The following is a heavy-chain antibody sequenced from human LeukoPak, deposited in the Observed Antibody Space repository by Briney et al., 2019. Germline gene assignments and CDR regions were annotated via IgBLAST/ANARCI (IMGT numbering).Heavy chain of an antibody. D-gene: IGHD1-26*01. V-gene: IGHV4-59*01. Sequence: SETLSLTCTVSGGSISSYYRSWIRQPPGKGLEWIGYIYYSGSTNYNPSLKSRVTISVDTSKNQFSLKLSSVTAADTAVYYCARSSIVGATGSFDIWGQGTMVTVSS. J-gene: IGHJ3*02. CDR1: GGSISSYY. CDR3: ARSSIVGATGSFDI. CDR2: IYYSGST.